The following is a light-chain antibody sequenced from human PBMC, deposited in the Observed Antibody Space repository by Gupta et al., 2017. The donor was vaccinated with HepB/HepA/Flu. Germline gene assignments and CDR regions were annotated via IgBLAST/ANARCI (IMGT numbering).Light chain of an antibody. CDR3: AAWDDSLNGYV. CDR2: NID. J-gene: IGLJ1*01. Sequence: QAELTQPPSASATPRQRVSISCSGSSSNIGGKTVHWYQYLPGAAPKLLIDNIDQRPSGVPARFSGSKSGTSASLAIGGLQSEDEDDYYCAAWDDSLNGYVFGSGTKVTVL. CDR1: SSNIGGKT. V-gene: IGLV1-44*01.